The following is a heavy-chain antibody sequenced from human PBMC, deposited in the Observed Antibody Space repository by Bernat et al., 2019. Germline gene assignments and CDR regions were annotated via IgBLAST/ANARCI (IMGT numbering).Heavy chain of an antibody. J-gene: IGHJ4*02. CDR1: GYSISTGYY. CDR2: NHHIGSP. V-gene: IGHV4-38-2*01. D-gene: IGHD5-12*01. Sequence: QVQLQESGPGLVKSSETLSLTCAVSGYSISTGYYWAWIRQPPGKGLEWIGTNHHIGSPYYNPSLKSRGTILLDTSKNEFSLKLISVTDAYTAVYYRAGRVGTTTMEFDYWGQETLVTVSS. CDR3: AGRVGTTTMEFDY.